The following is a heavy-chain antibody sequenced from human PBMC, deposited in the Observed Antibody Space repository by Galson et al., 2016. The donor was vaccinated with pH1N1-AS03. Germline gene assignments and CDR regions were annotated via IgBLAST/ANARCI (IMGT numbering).Heavy chain of an antibody. Sequence: SLRLSCAASGFSFSNFAVTWVRQAPGKGLEWVSLIRDEGVGKYYADSVKGRFTISRDNSKNTLFLQMNSLRDEDTAVYYCAKARGLVPPKYFFDYWGQGTLVAVSS. V-gene: IGHV3-23*01. CDR1: GFSFSNFA. D-gene: IGHD3/OR15-3a*01. CDR3: AKARGLVPPKYFFDY. CDR2: IRDEGVGK. J-gene: IGHJ4*02.